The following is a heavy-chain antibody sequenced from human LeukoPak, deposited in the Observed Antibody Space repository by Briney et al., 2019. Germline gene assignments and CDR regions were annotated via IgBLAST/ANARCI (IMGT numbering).Heavy chain of an antibody. CDR3: ARGQYGSGY. D-gene: IGHD3-10*01. V-gene: IGHV4-59*01. J-gene: IGHJ4*02. Sequence: SETLSLTCTVSGSSINNNFWTWIRQPPGKGLEWIGYVYYSGSANYNPSLKSRVTMSVDTSKNQFSLKLNSVTEADTAFYYCARGQYGSGYWGQGALVTVSS. CDR2: VYYSGSA. CDR1: GSSINNNF.